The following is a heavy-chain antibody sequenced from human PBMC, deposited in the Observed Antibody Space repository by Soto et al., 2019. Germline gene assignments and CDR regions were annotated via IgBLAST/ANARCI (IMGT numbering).Heavy chain of an antibody. CDR3: AKMGYYYDSSGYLDAFDI. CDR1: GFTFSSYA. V-gene: IGHV3-23*01. D-gene: IGHD3-22*01. J-gene: IGHJ3*02. CDR2: ISGSGGST. Sequence: GGSLRLSCAASGFTFSSYAMSWVRQAPGKGLEWVSAISGSGGSTYYADSVKGRFTISRDNSKNTLYLQMNSLRAEDTAVYYCAKMGYYYDSSGYLDAFDIWGQGTMVTVSS.